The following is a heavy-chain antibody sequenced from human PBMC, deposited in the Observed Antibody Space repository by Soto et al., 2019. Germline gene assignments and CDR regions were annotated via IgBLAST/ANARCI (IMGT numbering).Heavy chain of an antibody. J-gene: IGHJ3*01. D-gene: IGHD5-12*01. V-gene: IGHV3-48*01. CDR3: ARGVEWYSGYDDFDL. CDR2: ISSSSSTI. CDR1: GFTFSSYR. Sequence: EVQLVESGGGLVQPGGSLRLSCAASGFTFSSYRMNWVRQAPGKGLEWVSYISSSSSTIYYADSVKGRFTISRDNAKNSLYPENKRLRAEGPAVYYLARGVEWYSGYDDFDLWGQGTMGTVSS.